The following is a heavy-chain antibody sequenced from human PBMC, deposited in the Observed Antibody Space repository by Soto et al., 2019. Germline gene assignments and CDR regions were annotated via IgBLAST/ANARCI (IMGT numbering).Heavy chain of an antibody. CDR1: GGSFSGYY. Sequence: SETLSLTCAVYGGSFSGYYWSWIRQPPGKGLEWIGEINHSGSTNYNPSLKSRVTISVDTSKNQFSLKLSSVTAADTAVYYCARGAATRRDYIWGSYRCCPALDYWGQGTLVTVSS. CDR2: INHSGST. D-gene: IGHD3-16*02. J-gene: IGHJ4*02. CDR3: ARGAATRRDYIWGSYRCCPALDY. V-gene: IGHV4-34*01.